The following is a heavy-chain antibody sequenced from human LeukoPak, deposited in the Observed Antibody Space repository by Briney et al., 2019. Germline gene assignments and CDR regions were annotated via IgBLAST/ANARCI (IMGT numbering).Heavy chain of an antibody. CDR1: GFTFSSYW. CDR3: ARARITPRNWFDP. D-gene: IGHD3-10*01. J-gene: IGHJ5*02. CDR2: INSDGSST. Sequence: PGGSLRLSCAASGFTFSSYWMHWVRQAPGKGLVWVSRINSDGSSTSYADSVKGRFTISRGNAKNTLYLQMNSLRAEDTAVYYCARARITPRNWFDPWGQGTLVTVSS. V-gene: IGHV3-74*01.